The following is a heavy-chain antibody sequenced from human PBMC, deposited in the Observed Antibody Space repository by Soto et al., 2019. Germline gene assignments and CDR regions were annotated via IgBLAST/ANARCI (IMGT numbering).Heavy chain of an antibody. Sequence: PSETLSLTCTVSGGSISSGGYYWSWIRQHPGKGLEWIGYIYYSGSTYYNPSLKSRVTISVDTSKNQFSLKLSSVTAADTAVYYCARVSTLLNWFDPWGQGTLVTVSS. V-gene: IGHV4-31*03. D-gene: IGHD3-10*01. CDR2: IYYSGST. CDR1: GGSISSGGYY. CDR3: ARVSTLLNWFDP. J-gene: IGHJ5*02.